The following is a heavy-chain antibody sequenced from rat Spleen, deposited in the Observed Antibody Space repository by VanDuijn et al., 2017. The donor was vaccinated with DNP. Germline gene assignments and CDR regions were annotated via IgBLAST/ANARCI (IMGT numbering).Heavy chain of an antibody. CDR1: GFSLSSYT. CDR2: ISTGGNT. D-gene: IGHD1-11*01. CDR3: ARNYGLMDA. Sequence: QVQLKESGPGLVQPSQTLSLTCTVSGFSLSSYTVSWVRQPPGKGLEWIAAISTGGNTYYNSALKSRLSISRDTSKSQVFLKMNSLETEDTAMYFCARNYGLMDAWGPGTSVTVSS. J-gene: IGHJ4*01. V-gene: IGHV2-6*01.